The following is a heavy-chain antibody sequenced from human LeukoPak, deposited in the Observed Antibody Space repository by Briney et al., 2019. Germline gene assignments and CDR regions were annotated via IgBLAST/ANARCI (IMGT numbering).Heavy chain of an antibody. V-gene: IGHV4-4*07. Sequence: PSETLSLTCTVSGDSISSYYWSWIRQPAGKGLEWIGRIYTSGSTNYNPSLKSRVTISVDTSKNQFSLKLSSVTAADTAVYYCASLGNYDSSGYYFDYWGQGTLVTVSS. J-gene: IGHJ4*02. CDR2: IYTSGST. CDR3: ASLGNYDSSGYYFDY. D-gene: IGHD3-22*01. CDR1: GDSISSYY.